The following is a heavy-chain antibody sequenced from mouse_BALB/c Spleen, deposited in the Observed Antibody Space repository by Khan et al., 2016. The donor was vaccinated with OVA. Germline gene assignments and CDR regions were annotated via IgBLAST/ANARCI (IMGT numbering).Heavy chain of an antibody. CDR1: GFSLSTSGMG. CDR2: IYWDDEK. Sequence: QVTLKESGPGILQSSQTLSLTCSFSGFSLSTSGMGVSWIRQPSGKGLEWLAHIYWDDEKRYNPSLKSRPTTSKDTSRKQVFLRITSVYTADTATYYCARNLYAYDHWFAYWGQGTLVTVSS. V-gene: IGHV8-12*01. J-gene: IGHJ3*01. CDR3: ARNLYAYDHWFAY. D-gene: IGHD2-2*01.